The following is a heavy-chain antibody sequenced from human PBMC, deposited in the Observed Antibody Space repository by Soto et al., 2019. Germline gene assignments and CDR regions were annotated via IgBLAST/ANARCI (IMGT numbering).Heavy chain of an antibody. CDR2: IIPIFGTA. Sequence: SSVHVSCKASRCTFSSYAISWVRPAPGPGLEWMGGIIPIFGTANYAQKFQGRVTITADESTSTAYMELSSLRSEDTAVYYCATLRALVAASVYWGQGTLVTVSS. D-gene: IGHD5-12*01. CDR1: RCTFSSYA. CDR3: ATLRALVAASVY. V-gene: IGHV1-69*13. J-gene: IGHJ4*02.